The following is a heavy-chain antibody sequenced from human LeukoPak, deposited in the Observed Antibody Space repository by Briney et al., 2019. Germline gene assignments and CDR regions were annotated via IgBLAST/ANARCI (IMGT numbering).Heavy chain of an antibody. CDR1: GFTFSSYA. J-gene: IGHJ4*02. Sequence: GGSLRLSCAASGFTFSSYAVSWARQAPGKGLEWVSSISGSGGSTYSADSVKGRFTISRDNSKNTLYLQMNSLGAEDTALYYCAKDRSCTNDICHGDFDYWGQGTLVTVSS. CDR2: ISGSGGST. V-gene: IGHV3-23*01. D-gene: IGHD2-8*01. CDR3: AKDRSCTNDICHGDFDY.